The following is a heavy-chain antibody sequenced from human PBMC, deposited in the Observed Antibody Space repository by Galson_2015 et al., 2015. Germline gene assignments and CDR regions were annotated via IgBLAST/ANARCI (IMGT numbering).Heavy chain of an antibody. CDR3: ARDHSVDGIVFDW. CDR1: GFSFSAYW. D-gene: IGHD6-19*01. Sequence: SLRLSCAASGFSFSAYWMNWVRQAPGEGLEWVATINKDGSAKYFVDSVKGRFTISRDNALDSVYLQMNSLRAEDTAVYYCARDHSVDGIVFDWWGQGTLVTVST. CDR2: INKDGSAK. J-gene: IGHJ4*02. V-gene: IGHV3-7*03.